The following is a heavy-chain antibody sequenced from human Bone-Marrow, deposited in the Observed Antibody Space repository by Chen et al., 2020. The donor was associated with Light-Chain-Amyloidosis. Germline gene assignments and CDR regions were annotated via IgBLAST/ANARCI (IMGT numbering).Heavy chain of an antibody. CDR1: GYTFPNYW. CDR2: IYPDDSDA. CDR3: ARRRDGYNFDY. Sequence: EVQLEQSGPEVKKPGESLKISCKGSGYTFPNYWIGWVRQMPGKGLEWMGVIYPDDSDARYSPSFEGQVTISADKSITTAYLQWRSLKASDTAMYYWARRRDGYNFDYWGHGTLVTVSS. D-gene: IGHD5-12*01. V-gene: IGHV5-51*01. J-gene: IGHJ4*01.